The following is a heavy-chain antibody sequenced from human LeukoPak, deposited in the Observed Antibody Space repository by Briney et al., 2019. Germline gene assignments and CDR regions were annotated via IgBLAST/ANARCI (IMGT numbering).Heavy chain of an antibody. Sequence: SQTLSLTCAISGDSVSVRSVVWHWIRQSPSRGLVGLGRSYYRSKWINDYATSVKSRIIISPDTSKNQFSLHLNAVTPEDTAVYYCARDANWAYDAFDIWGQGTMVTVSS. J-gene: IGHJ3*02. CDR3: ARDANWAYDAFDI. D-gene: IGHD1-1*01. V-gene: IGHV6-1*01. CDR1: GDSVSVRSVV. CDR2: SYYRSKWIN.